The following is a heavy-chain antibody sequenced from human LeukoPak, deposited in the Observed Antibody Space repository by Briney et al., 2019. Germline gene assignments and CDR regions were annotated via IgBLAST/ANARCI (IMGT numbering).Heavy chain of an antibody. CDR2: ISGDGGST. J-gene: IGHJ6*03. CDR3: AKDSENYDSSYMDV. CDR1: GFTFDDYA. Sequence: QPGGSLRLSCAASGFTFDDYAMHWVRQAPGKGLEWVSLISGDGGSTYYADSMKGRFTISRDNSKNSLYLQMNSLRTEDTALYYCAKDSENYDSSYMDVWGKGTTVTVSS. D-gene: IGHD3-3*01. V-gene: IGHV3-43*02.